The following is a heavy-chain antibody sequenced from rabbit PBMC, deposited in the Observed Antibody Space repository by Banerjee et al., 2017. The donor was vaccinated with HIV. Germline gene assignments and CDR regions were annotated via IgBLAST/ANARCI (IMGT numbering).Heavy chain of an antibody. D-gene: IGHD3-3*01. V-gene: IGHV1S43*01. CDR1: GIDFSSSFW. J-gene: IGHJ3*01. CDR2: IYPTYGAT. Sequence: QEQLVESGGGLVTLGGSLKLTCKASGIDFSSSFWISWVRQTPGKGLEWIGCIYPTYGATDYASWVNGRFTISLDNAQNTVFLQMTSLTAADTATYLCARGLVAGVLDLWGQGTLVTVS. CDR3: ARGLVAGVLDL.